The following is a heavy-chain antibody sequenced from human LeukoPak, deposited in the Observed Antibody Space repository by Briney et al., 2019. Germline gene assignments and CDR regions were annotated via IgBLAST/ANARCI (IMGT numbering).Heavy chain of an antibody. CDR2: IKQDGSEK. V-gene: IGHV3-7*01. CDR3: ARWRDGYNYYFDY. CDR1: GFTFSSYW. D-gene: IGHD5-24*01. Sequence: QPGGSLRLSCAASGFTFSSYWMSWVRQAPGKGLEWVANIKQDGSEKYYVDSVKGRFTISRDSAKNSLYLQMNSLRAEDTAVYYCARWRDGYNYYFDYWGQGTLVTVSS. J-gene: IGHJ4*02.